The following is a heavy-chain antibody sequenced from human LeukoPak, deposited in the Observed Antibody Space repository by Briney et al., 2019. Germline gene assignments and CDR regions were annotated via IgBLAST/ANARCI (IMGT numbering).Heavy chain of an antibody. V-gene: IGHV4-4*07. CDR1: GASISNYQ. Sequence: SETLSLTCTVSGASISNYQGSWIRQTAGKRLEWIGHIDSSGGTYYNPSLKSGVTMSVDTSKNQVFVKLTSVPAADTAVYYCVRDGYSTAWGYYSDSWGQGILVTVSS. D-gene: IGHD4-11*01. CDR2: IDSSGGT. J-gene: IGHJ4*02. CDR3: VRDGYSTAWGYYSDS.